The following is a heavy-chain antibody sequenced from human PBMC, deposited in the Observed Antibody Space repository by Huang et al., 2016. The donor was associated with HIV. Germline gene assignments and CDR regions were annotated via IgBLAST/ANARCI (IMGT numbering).Heavy chain of an antibody. CDR1: GFTFSSFG. Sequence: QVQLVESGGGAVQPGGSLRLSCTATGFTFSSFGMHWVRQRPGQGLEWLTFIRYDGSKTTYTDPVKGRFTISRDNSDNTRFLQMNTLTSDDTALYYCAKDEKQFCTGGSCHSSNIDSWGQGTLVTVSS. J-gene: IGHJ4*02. CDR3: AKDEKQFCTGGSCHSSNIDS. CDR2: IRYDGSKT. D-gene: IGHD2-8*02. V-gene: IGHV3-30*02.